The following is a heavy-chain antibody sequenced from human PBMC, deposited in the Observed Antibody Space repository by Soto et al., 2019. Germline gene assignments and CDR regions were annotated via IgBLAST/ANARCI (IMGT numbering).Heavy chain of an antibody. Sequence: EEQLVESGGGLVKPGGSLRLSCAASGFTFSNAWMNWVRQAPGKGLEWVGRIKSKTDGGTTEYPAPAKGRFTISRDDSKNTLYLQMNSLKIEDTAVYFCSTDRRLVGGTPGNQYYYGMDVWGQGTTVTVSS. V-gene: IGHV3-15*07. CDR1: GFTFSNAW. CDR3: STDRRLVGGTPGNQYYYGMDV. J-gene: IGHJ6*02. D-gene: IGHD1-26*01. CDR2: IKSKTDGGTT.